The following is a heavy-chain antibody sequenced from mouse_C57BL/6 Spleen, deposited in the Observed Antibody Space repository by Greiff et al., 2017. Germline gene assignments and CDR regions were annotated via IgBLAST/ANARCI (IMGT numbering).Heavy chain of an antibody. J-gene: IGHJ2*01. D-gene: IGHD1-1*01. CDR2: ISDGCSYT. CDR3: AREANYYGSSYAYFDY. V-gene: IGHV5-4*01. CDR1: GFTFSSYA. Sequence: EVQGVESGGGLVKPGGSLKLSCAASGFTFSSYAMSWVLQTPEKRLEWVATISDGCSYTYSPDNVKGRFTISRDNAKNNLYLQMSHLKYEDTAMYYCAREANYYGSSYAYFDYGGQGTTLTVSS.